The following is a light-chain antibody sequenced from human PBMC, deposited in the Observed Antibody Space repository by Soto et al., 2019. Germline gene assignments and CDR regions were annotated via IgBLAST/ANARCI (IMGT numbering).Light chain of an antibody. CDR3: QQYDNWPPWT. CDR2: SAS. V-gene: IGKV3-15*01. CDR1: QRVSTI. J-gene: IGKJ1*01. Sequence: EIVITKSQTTLSLSPGERANLSCRARQRVSTISACYQQKPGRAPRLLIYSASMRTTGIPARFSGSGSGTEYTLTIHSLQSEDFAGYYWQQYDNWPPWTSGQGTKVDI.